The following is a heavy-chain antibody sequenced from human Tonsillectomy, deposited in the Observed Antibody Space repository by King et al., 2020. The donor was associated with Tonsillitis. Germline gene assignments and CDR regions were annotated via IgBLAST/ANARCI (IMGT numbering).Heavy chain of an antibody. Sequence: TLKESGPTLVKPTQTLTLTCTFSGFSLNTTGVGVGWIRQPPRKALEWLALTYWNHDERYIPALKSRRTITKDTSKNQVVLTVTNVDPVDTATYYCARKIPRRSIDRWGQGTLVTVSS. CDR2: TYWNHDE. CDR1: GFSLNTTGVG. V-gene: IGHV2-5*01. D-gene: IGHD1-14*01. J-gene: IGHJ5*02. CDR3: ARKIPRRSIDR.